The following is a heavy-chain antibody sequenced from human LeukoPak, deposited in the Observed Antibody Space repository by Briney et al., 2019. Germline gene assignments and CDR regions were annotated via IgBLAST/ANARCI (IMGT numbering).Heavy chain of an antibody. D-gene: IGHD5-18*01. CDR3: ARVLDTAMATPLDY. CDR2: IWYDGSNK. Sequence: GSLRLSCAASGFTFSSYGMHWVRQAPGKGLEWVAVIWYDGSNKYYADSVKGRFTISRDNSKNTLYLQMNSLRAEDTAVYYCARVLDTAMATPLDYWGQGTLVTVSS. J-gene: IGHJ4*02. V-gene: IGHV3-33*01. CDR1: GFTFSSYG.